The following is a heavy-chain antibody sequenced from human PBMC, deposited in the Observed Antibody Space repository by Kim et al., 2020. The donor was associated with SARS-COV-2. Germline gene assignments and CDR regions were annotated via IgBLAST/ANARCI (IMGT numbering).Heavy chain of an antibody. J-gene: IGHJ4*02. CDR1: GFSFRTYV. Sequence: GGSLRLSCAASGFSFRTYVMHWVRQVPGKGPEWLARISHDSSLIRYGDSVEGRFTISRDNAANTLYLQMNSLRVEDTAVYYCSRDANWVVFDYWGQGTQV. D-gene: IGHD1-1*01. CDR3: SRDANWVVFDY. CDR2: ISHDSSLI. V-gene: IGHV3-74*01.